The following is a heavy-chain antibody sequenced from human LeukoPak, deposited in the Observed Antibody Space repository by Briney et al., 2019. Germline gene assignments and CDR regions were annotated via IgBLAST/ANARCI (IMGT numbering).Heavy chain of an antibody. Sequence: GGSLRLSCTASGFTFGDYAMSWVRQAPGKGLEWVGFISSKAYGGTTEYAASVKGRFTISRDDSKSIAYLQMNSLKTEDTAVYYCTREGITGYYYYYMDVWGKGTTVTISS. CDR3: TREGITGYYYYYMDV. J-gene: IGHJ6*03. CDR1: GFTFGDYA. D-gene: IGHD1-14*01. V-gene: IGHV3-49*04. CDR2: ISSKAYGGTT.